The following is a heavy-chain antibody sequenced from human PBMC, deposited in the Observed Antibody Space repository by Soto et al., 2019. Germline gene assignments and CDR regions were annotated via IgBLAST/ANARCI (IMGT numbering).Heavy chain of an antibody. J-gene: IGHJ4*02. CDR1: GYTSNTYF. V-gene: IGHV1-18*01. CDR2: ISPHNGNT. CDR3: ARDTGNSLDY. Sequence: HVQLVQSGGELKKPGASVKVSGNTSGYTSNTYFITWVRQPPGQGLEGMGWISPHNGNTNYAAKFQGRYTMTANTITTASYIDLSMLRKDDTAVYYCARDTGNSLDYWGQGTPVTVSS.